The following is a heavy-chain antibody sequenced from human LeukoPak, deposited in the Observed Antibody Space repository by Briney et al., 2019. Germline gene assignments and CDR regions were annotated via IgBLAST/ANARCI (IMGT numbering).Heavy chain of an antibody. J-gene: IGHJ5*02. Sequence: ASVKVSCKTSGYTFTDYYLHWVRQAPGRGLEWMGWINPNSGGTSSAQKFQGRVTMTRDTSITTVYVEVSWLTSDDTAIYYCARADRLHGGPYLIGPWGQGTLVTVSS. CDR1: GYTFTDYY. CDR3: ARADRLHGGPYLIGP. CDR2: INPNSGGT. D-gene: IGHD2-21*01. V-gene: IGHV1-2*02.